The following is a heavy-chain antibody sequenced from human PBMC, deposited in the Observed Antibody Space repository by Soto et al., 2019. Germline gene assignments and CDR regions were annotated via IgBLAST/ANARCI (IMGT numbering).Heavy chain of an antibody. CDR1: GGTFSSYA. CDR2: IIPIFGTA. Sequence: QVQLVQSGAAVKKPGSSVKVSCKASGGTFSSYAISWVRQAPGQGLEWMGGIIPIFGTANYAQKFQGRVTITADESTGTAYMELSSLRSEDTAVYYCARVVVANYGMDVWGQGTTVTVSS. J-gene: IGHJ6*02. V-gene: IGHV1-69*12. CDR3: ARVVVANYGMDV. D-gene: IGHD3-22*01.